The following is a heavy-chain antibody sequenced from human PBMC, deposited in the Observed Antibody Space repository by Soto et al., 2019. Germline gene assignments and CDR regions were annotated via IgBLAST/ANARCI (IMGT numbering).Heavy chain of an antibody. V-gene: IGHV2-5*02. J-gene: IGHJ4*02. CDR1: GFSLSTSGVG. D-gene: IGHD5-12*01. Sequence: QITLKESGPTLVKPTQTLTLTCTFSGFSLSTSGVGVGWIRQPPGKALEWLALIYWDDDKRYSPSLKSRLTITKNTSTNHVVLTMTNMDPVDTATYYCAHLDMVATVFDYWGQGTLVTVSS. CDR2: IYWDDDK. CDR3: AHLDMVATVFDY.